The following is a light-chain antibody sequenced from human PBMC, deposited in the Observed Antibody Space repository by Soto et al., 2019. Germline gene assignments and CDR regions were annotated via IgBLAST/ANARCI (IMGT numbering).Light chain of an antibody. Sequence: DIQMTQSPSTLSASVGDRVTITCRASQKISRWLAWSQQKPGKAPNLLIYGASSLESGVPSRFSGSGSGTEFTLTISSLQPDDFATYYCQQYNSYPITFGQGTRLEIK. V-gene: IGKV1-5*01. J-gene: IGKJ5*01. CDR2: GAS. CDR1: QKISRW. CDR3: QQYNSYPIT.